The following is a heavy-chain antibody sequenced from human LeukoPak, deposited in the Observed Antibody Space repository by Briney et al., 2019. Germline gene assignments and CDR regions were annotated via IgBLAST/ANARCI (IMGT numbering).Heavy chain of an antibody. D-gene: IGHD2-2*01. CDR1: GGTFSSYA. CDR2: IIPIFGTA. V-gene: IGHV1-69*13. J-gene: IGHJ4*02. CDR3: AREVVPAAFDY. Sequence: ASVKVSCKASGGTFSSYAISWVRQAPGQGLEWMGGIIPIFGTANYAQKFQGRVTITADEPTSTAYMELSSLRSEDTAVYYCAREVVPAAFDYWGQGTLVTVSS.